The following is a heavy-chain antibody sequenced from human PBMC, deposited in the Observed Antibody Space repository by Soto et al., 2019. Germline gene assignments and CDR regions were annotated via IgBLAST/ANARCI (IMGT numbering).Heavy chain of an antibody. CDR1: GFTFSSYA. D-gene: IGHD6-6*01. CDR2: ISYDGSNK. V-gene: IGHV3-30-3*01. Sequence: QVQLVESGGGVVQPGRSLRLSCAASGFTFSSYAMHWVRQAPGKGLEWVAVISYDGSNKYYADSVKGRFTISRDNSKNTLYLQMNSLRAEDTAVCYCARDWSIAARQAYNWFDPWGQGTLVTVSS. CDR3: ARDWSIAARQAYNWFDP. J-gene: IGHJ5*02.